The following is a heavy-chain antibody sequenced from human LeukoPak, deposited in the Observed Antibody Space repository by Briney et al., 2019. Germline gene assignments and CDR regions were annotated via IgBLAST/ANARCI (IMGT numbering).Heavy chain of an antibody. CDR2: INHSGST. V-gene: IGHV4-34*01. CDR1: GGSFSGYY. Sequence: SQTLSLTCAVYGGSFSGYYWSWIRQPPGKGLEWIGEINHSGSTNYNPSLKSRVTISVDTSKNQFSLKLSSVTAADTAVYYCARGRRYSGYDYLYWGQGTLVTVSS. D-gene: IGHD5-12*01. CDR3: ARGRRYSGYDYLY. J-gene: IGHJ4*02.